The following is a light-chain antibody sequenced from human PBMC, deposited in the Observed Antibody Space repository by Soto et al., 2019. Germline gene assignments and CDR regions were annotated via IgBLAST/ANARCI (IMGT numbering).Light chain of an antibody. Sequence: DIQMTQSPSTLSASVGDRVTITCRASQTISSMLAWYQQKPGKAPRLLIYKASNLENGVPSRFSGSGSGTEFTLTISSLQPDDFATYYCQQYSSYSPYTVGQGTKLEI. CDR1: QTISSM. CDR2: KAS. V-gene: IGKV1-5*03. J-gene: IGKJ2*01. CDR3: QQYSSYSPYT.